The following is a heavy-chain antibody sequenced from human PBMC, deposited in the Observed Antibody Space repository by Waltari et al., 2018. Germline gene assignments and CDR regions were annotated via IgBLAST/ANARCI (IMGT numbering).Heavy chain of an antibody. CDR1: GYIFSSYG. Sequence: QVQMVQSGAEVKKPGASVKVSCKASGYIFSSYGISWVRQAPGQGLEWMGWISGYNGNTRYTEELQGRVTMTTDTSTSTVYMELRSLRSDDTAVYYCARSLTNAFDYWGQGTLVTVSS. CDR2: ISGYNGNT. CDR3: ARSLTNAFDY. V-gene: IGHV1-18*01. J-gene: IGHJ4*02.